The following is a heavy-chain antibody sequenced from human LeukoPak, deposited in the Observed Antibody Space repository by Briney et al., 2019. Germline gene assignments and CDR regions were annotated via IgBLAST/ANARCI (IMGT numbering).Heavy chain of an antibody. Sequence: SETLSLTCTVSGGSVSSGSYYWSWIRQPPGKGLEWIGYMSYSGSTNYNPSLKSRVTMSINTSKNQFSLRLSSVTAADTAVYYCARGSDFGDYWGQGTLVTVSS. J-gene: IGHJ4*02. V-gene: IGHV4-61*01. CDR3: ARGSDFGDY. CDR2: MSYSGST. D-gene: IGHD4-17*01. CDR1: GGSVSSGSYY.